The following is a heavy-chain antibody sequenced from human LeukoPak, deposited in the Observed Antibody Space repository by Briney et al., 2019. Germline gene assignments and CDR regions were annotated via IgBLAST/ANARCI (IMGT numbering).Heavy chain of an antibody. J-gene: IGHJ6*03. CDR1: GYTFTSYD. Sequence: ASVKVSCKASGYTFTSYDMNWVRQAPGQGLEWMGVINPSVGSTNYAQKFQGRVTITRDISTSTVYMELSSLRSEDTAVYYCGRKVQDGIGHSYAYYIEVWGKGTTVSVS. V-gene: IGHV1-46*01. D-gene: IGHD2-2*01. CDR2: INPSVGST. CDR3: GRKVQDGIGHSYAYYIEV.